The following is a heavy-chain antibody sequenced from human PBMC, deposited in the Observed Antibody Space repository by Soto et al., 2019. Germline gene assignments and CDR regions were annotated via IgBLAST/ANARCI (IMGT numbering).Heavy chain of an antibody. CDR1: GGSISSGGYS. J-gene: IGHJ4*02. CDR2: IYHSGST. CDR3: VREGGTYPR. Sequence: QLQLQESGSGLVKPSQTLSLTCAVSGGSISSGGYSWSWIRQPPGKGLEWIGYIYHSGSTYYNPSLKSRVTISVDRSKNQFSLKLSSVTAADTAVYYCVREGGTYPRWGQGTLVTVSS. V-gene: IGHV4-30-2*01.